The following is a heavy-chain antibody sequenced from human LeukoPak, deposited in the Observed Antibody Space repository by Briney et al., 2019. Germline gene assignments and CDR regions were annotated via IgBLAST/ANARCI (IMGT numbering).Heavy chain of an antibody. CDR3: ARASGDYNYYYMDV. D-gene: IGHD4-17*01. J-gene: IGHJ6*03. Sequence: SETLSLTCTITDGSITTTSYYWGWIRQPPGKGLEWIGGIYQSGSTYYQSGSTYYNPSLKSRVTISVDTSKNQFSLNLNSVTAADTAVYYCARASGDYNYYYMDVWGKGTTVTVSS. CDR1: DGSITTTSYY. CDR2: IYQSGSTYYQSGST. V-gene: IGHV4-39*07.